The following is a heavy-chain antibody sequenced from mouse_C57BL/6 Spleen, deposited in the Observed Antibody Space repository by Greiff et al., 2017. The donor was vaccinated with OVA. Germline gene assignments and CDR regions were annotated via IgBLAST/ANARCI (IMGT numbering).Heavy chain of an antibody. CDR1: GFTFSDYG. Sequence: EVKVEESGGGLVKPGGSLKLSCAASGFTFSDYGMHWVRQAPEKGLEWVAYISSGSSTIYYADTVKGRFTISRDNAKNTLFLQLTSLRSEDTAMYYCARELRAFDYWGQGTTLTVSS. CDR3: ARELRAFDY. CDR2: ISSGSSTI. V-gene: IGHV5-17*01. D-gene: IGHD1-1*01. J-gene: IGHJ2*01.